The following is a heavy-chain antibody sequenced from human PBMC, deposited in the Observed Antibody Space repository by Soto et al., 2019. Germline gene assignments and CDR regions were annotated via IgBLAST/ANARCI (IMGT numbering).Heavy chain of an antibody. V-gene: IGHV4-61*01. D-gene: IGHD1-1*01. CDR1: GDSVTSVSDY. Sequence: PSETLSLTCTVSGDSVTSVSDYWSWIRQPPGKGLEWIGYIYYSGSADYNPSLGSRVTISIDTSKNQFSLKLTSVTAADTAVYYCAASQMGLISVLTTWGQGAQVTVSS. CDR3: AASQMGLISVLTT. CDR2: IYYSGSA. J-gene: IGHJ4*02.